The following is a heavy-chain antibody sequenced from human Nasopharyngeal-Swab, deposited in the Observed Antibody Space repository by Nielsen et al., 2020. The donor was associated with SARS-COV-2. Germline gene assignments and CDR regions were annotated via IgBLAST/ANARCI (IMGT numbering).Heavy chain of an antibody. CDR1: GFTFSSYA. D-gene: IGHD3-22*01. J-gene: IGHJ4*02. CDR3: AKDPQRYYYDSSGYYFDY. CDR2: ISGSGGST. V-gene: IGHV3-23*01. Sequence: GESLKISCAASGFTFSSYAMSWVRQAPGKGLEWVSAISGSGGSTYYADSVKGRFTISRDNSKNTLYLQMNSLRAEDTAVCYCAKDPQRYYYDSSGYYFDYWGQGTLVTVSS.